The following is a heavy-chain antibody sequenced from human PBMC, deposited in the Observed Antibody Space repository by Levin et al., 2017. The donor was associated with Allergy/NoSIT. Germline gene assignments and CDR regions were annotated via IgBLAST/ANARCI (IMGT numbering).Heavy chain of an antibody. J-gene: IGHJ4*02. V-gene: IGHV3-33*01. CDR2: IWYDGSNK. D-gene: IGHD6-13*01. CDR3: ARGGSSSWWEYWY. Sequence: GESLKISCAASGFTFSSYGMHWVRQAPGKGLEWVAVIWYDGSNKYYADSVKGRFTISRDNSKNTLYLQMNSLRAEDTAVYYCARGGSSSWWEYWYWGQGTLVTVSS. CDR1: GFTFSSYG.